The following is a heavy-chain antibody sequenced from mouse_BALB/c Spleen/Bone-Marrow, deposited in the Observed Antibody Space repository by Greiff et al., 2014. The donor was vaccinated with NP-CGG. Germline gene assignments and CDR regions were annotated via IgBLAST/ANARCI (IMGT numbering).Heavy chain of an antibody. Sequence: VQLQQSGAELVRPGASVKLSCKASGYTFTTYWMHWVKQRPGQGLEWIGEINPSDGRTNYSEKFKSKATLTVDKSSNTAYMQLSSLTSEDSAVYYCARRDSSGYLFDYWGQGTTLTASS. CDR1: GYTFTTYW. CDR2: INPSDGRT. V-gene: IGHV1S81*02. J-gene: IGHJ2*01. CDR3: ARRDSSGYLFDY. D-gene: IGHD3-2*01.